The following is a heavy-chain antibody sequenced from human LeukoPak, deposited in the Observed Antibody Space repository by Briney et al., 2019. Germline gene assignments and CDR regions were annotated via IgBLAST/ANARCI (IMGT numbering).Heavy chain of an antibody. J-gene: IGHJ3*02. CDR1: GGSFSGYY. D-gene: IGHD2-2*01. CDR2: INHSGST. V-gene: IGHV4-34*01. CDR3: ATERSTSPFDI. Sequence: PSETLSLTCAVYGGSFSGYYWSWIRQPPGKGLEWIGEINHSGSTNYNPSLKSRVTISVDTSKNQFSLKLSSVTAADTAVYYCATERSTSPFDIWGQGTMVTVSS.